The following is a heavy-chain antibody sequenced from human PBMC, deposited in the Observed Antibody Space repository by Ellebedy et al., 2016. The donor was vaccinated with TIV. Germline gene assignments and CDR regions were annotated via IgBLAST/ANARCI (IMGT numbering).Heavy chain of an antibody. J-gene: IGHJ4*02. CDR1: GFTFSSYG. CDR3: ARGGAYCSGGSCYPGY. CDR2: ISYDGSNK. D-gene: IGHD2-15*01. V-gene: IGHV3-30*03. Sequence: GESLKISXAASGFTFSSYGMHWVRQAPGKGLEWVAVISYDGSNKYYADSVKGRFTISRDNSKNTLYLQMNSLRAEDTAVYYCARGGAYCSGGSCYPGYWGQGTLVTVSS.